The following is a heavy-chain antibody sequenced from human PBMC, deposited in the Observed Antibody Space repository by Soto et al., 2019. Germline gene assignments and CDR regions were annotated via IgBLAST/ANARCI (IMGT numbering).Heavy chain of an antibody. CDR3: VRGRVVTTPGPNFDY. Sequence: EVQLVESGGGLVQPGGSLRLSCADSGFTFSSYSMNWVRQAPGKGLEWVSYISSSSSTIYYADYVKGRFTISRDNAKNSLYLQLNSLRAEDTAVYYCVRGRVVTTPGPNFDYWGQGTLVTVSS. CDR1: GFTFSSYS. CDR2: ISSSSSTI. V-gene: IGHV3-48*01. D-gene: IGHD3-3*01. J-gene: IGHJ4*02.